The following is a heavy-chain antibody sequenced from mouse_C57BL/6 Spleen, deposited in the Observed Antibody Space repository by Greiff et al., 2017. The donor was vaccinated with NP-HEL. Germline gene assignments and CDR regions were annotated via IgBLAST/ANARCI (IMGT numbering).Heavy chain of an antibody. CDR1: GFTFTDYY. V-gene: IGHV7-3*01. CDR2: IRNKANGYTT. CDR3: ANYNDYDVSGYFDV. J-gene: IGHJ1*03. D-gene: IGHD2-4*01. Sequence: EVKLVESGGGLVQPGGSLSLSCAASGFTFTDYYMSWVRQPPGKALEWLGFIRNKANGYTTEYSASVKGRFTISRDNSQSILYLQMNALRAEDSATYSCANYNDYDVSGYFDVWGTGTTVTVSS.